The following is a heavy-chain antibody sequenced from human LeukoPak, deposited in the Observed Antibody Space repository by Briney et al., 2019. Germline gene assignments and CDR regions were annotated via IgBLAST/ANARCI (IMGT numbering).Heavy chain of an antibody. J-gene: IGHJ6*02. CDR1: GGSISSHH. D-gene: IGHD3-9*01. V-gene: IGHV4-59*11. CDR2: IYDSGST. CDR3: ARVPSRYDILTGYYPWAGMDA. Sequence: PSETLSLTCTVSGGSISSHHWNWIRQPPGKGLEWIGYIYDSGSTKYNPSLKSRVTISVDRSKNQFFLMLNSVTAADTAVYYCARVPSRYDILTGYYPWAGMDAWGQGTTVTVSS.